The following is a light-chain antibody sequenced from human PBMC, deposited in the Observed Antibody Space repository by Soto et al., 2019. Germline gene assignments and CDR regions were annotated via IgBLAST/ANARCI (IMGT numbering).Light chain of an antibody. Sequence: DTQMTQSPSTLSASVGDRVTITCRASQSVSSWLAWYQQKPGQAPNLLIYRASNLASGVPSRFSGSGSGTEFTLTINSLQPDDFATYYCQQYNTGWTFGQGTKVEIK. CDR2: RAS. CDR1: QSVSSW. V-gene: IGKV1-5*03. CDR3: QQYNTGWT. J-gene: IGKJ1*01.